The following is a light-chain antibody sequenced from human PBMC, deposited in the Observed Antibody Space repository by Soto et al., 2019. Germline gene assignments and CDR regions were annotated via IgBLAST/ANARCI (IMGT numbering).Light chain of an antibody. J-gene: IGKJ4*01. Sequence: EVMIRQSPATLSASPGEGATLSCRASQGIGDTLAWYQHKPGQTPRLLIYDTSTGATGVPIRFSGSRSGAEFTLTINCLQSEDFAGYYCQPYNIWPLTFGGGAKVDIK. CDR2: DTS. V-gene: IGKV3-15*01. CDR1: QGIGDT. CDR3: QPYNIWPLT.